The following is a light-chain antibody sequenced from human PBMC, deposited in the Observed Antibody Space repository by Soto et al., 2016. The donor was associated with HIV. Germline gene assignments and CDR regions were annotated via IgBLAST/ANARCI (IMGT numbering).Light chain of an antibody. CDR3: QVWDSSTDHNV. Sequence: SYVLTQPPSVSVAPGKTARLTCGGNNIGSKSVHWYQQKPGQAPVLVVYDDTDRPSGTPERFSGSNSGDTATLTISRVEAGDEADYYCQVWDSSTDHNVFGTGTKVTVL. V-gene: IGLV3-21*03. J-gene: IGLJ1*01. CDR1: NIGSKS. CDR2: DDT.